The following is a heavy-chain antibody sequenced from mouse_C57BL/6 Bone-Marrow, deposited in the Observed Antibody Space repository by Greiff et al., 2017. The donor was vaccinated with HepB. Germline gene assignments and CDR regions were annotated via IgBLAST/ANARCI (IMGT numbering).Heavy chain of an antibody. CDR1: GFTFSDYG. J-gene: IGHJ3*01. V-gene: IGHV5-17*01. CDR3: ERGRDPAWFAY. CDR2: ISSGSSTI. Sequence: DVMLVESGGGLVKPGGSLKLSCAASGFTFSDYGMHWVRQAPEKGLEWVAYISSGSSTIYYADTVKGRFTISRDNAKNTLFLQMTRLRSEDTAMYYCERGRDPAWFAYWGQGTLVTVSA. D-gene: IGHD3-3*01.